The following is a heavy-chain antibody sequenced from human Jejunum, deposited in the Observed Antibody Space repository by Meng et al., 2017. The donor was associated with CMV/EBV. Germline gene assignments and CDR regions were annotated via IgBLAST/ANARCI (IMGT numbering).Heavy chain of an antibody. D-gene: IGHD4-17*01. Sequence: QVHLQESGPGLVKPSETLSLTCTVSTNSFTTYFWNWIRQPAGKGLEWIGRVYSSGSTSSHPSLRSRVLLSVDRSKNQFSLKLTAVTAADTAVYYCAADAGHGDPLEYWGQGTLVTVSS. V-gene: IGHV4-4*07. J-gene: IGHJ4*02. CDR3: AADAGHGDPLEY. CDR2: VYSSGST. CDR1: TNSFTTYF.